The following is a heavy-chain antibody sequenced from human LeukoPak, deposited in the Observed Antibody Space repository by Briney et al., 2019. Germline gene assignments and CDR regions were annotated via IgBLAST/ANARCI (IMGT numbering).Heavy chain of an antibody. Sequence: SQTLSLTCTVSGGSIRRGDHYWSWIRQPPGKGLEWIGYIYTTGGTNYNPSLKSRVTISVDTSKNQFSLKLTSVTAADTAVYYCARRRTGGREFDLWGQGTLVTVSS. D-gene: IGHD2-15*01. V-gene: IGHV4-30-4*01. J-gene: IGHJ4*02. CDR1: GGSIRRGDHY. CDR2: IYTTGGT. CDR3: ARRRTGGREFDL.